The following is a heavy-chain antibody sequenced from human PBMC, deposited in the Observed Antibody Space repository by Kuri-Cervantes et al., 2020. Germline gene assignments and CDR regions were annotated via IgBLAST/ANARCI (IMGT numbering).Heavy chain of an antibody. CDR1: GYTFTSYD. Sequence: ASVKVSCKASGYTFTSYDINWVRQATGQGLEWMGWMNPNSGNTGYAQKFQGRVTMTRDTSTSTVYMELSSLRSEDTAVYYCARDFSSLSDAFDIWGQGTMVTVSS. D-gene: IGHD2/OR15-2a*01. CDR3: ARDFSSLSDAFDI. J-gene: IGHJ3*02. CDR2: MNPNSGNT. V-gene: IGHV1-8*01.